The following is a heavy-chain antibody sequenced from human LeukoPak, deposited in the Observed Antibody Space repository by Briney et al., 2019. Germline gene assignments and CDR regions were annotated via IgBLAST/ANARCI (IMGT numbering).Heavy chain of an antibody. CDR3: AVPNNGDYVHGFDY. D-gene: IGHD4-17*01. V-gene: IGHV3-66*01. Sequence: PGGSLRLSCAASGPTVSSNYMTWVRQAPGKGLEWVSVLYTGGSTYYADSVKGRFTISRANSENTLYLQMNSLRADDTAVYYCAVPNNGDYVHGFDYWGQGTLVTVSS. J-gene: IGHJ4*02. CDR2: LYTGGST. CDR1: GPTVSSNY.